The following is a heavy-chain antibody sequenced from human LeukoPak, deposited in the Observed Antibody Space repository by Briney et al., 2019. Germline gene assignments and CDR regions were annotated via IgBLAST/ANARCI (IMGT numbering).Heavy chain of an antibody. D-gene: IGHD6-13*01. Sequence: GGALRLSCADSGFTFSSYSMNWVRQAPGKGLEWVSSISSSSSYIYYADSVKGRFTISRDNAKNSLYLQMNSLRAEDTAVYYCARDNIGSSWYPSWFDPWGQGTLVTVSS. J-gene: IGHJ5*02. CDR1: GFTFSSYS. CDR2: ISSSSSYI. CDR3: ARDNIGSSWYPSWFDP. V-gene: IGHV3-21*01.